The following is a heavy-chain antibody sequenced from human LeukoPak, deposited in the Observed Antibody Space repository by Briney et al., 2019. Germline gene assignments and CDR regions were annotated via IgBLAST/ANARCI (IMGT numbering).Heavy chain of an antibody. D-gene: IGHD2-2*01. CDR1: GGSFSGYY. V-gene: IGHV4-34*01. Sequence: SETLSLTCAVYGGSFSGYYWSWIRQAPGKGLEWIGEINRSGSTNYNPSLKSRVTISVDTSKNQFSLKLSSVTAADTAVYYCATYHYCSSTSCYEGRELGWFDPWGQGTLVTVSS. CDR2: INRSGST. CDR3: ATYHYCSSTSCYEGRELGWFDP. J-gene: IGHJ5*02.